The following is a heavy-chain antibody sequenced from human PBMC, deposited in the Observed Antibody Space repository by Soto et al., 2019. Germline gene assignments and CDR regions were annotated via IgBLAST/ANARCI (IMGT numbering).Heavy chain of an antibody. CDR3: ARSYYGSGSEWFYGMDV. Sequence: QVQLVQSGAEVKKPGSSVKVSCKASGGTFGNSAISWVRQAPGQGLEWMGGIIPSFATGNSAPEFQGRLTITADKSTTADYMELSSLRSEDTAVYYCARSYYGSGSEWFYGMDVWGQGTTVTVSS. CDR2: IIPSFATG. V-gene: IGHV1-69*06. J-gene: IGHJ6*02. D-gene: IGHD3-10*01. CDR1: GGTFGNSA.